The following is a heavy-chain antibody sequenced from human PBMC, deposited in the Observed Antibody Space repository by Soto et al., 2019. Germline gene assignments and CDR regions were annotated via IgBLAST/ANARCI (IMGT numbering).Heavy chain of an antibody. CDR1: GFSLSMSGVG. CDR2: IYWDDDK. Sequence: QITLKESGPTLVKPTQTLTLTCTFSGFSLSMSGVGVGWIRQPPGKALEWLALIYWDDDKRYSPSLKSRLTITKHTSKNQVVLTMTNMDPVDTATYYCARGLRYCSSTNCPNCFDPWGQGTLVTVSS. V-gene: IGHV2-5*02. J-gene: IGHJ5*02. D-gene: IGHD2-2*01. CDR3: ARGLRYCSSTNCPNCFDP.